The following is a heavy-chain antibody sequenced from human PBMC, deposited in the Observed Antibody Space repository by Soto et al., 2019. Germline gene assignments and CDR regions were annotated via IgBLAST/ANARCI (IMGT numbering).Heavy chain of an antibody. CDR3: AVSYDSSGYTLGY. V-gene: IGHV1-2*02. CDR2: INPNRGVT. Sequence: ASVKVSCKASGYTFTGYYMHWVRQAPGQGLEWMGWINPNRGVTNYAQKFQGRVTMTRDTSISTAYMELSRLRSDDTAVYYCAVSYDSSGYTLGYWGQGTLVTVSS. CDR1: GYTFTGYY. J-gene: IGHJ4*02. D-gene: IGHD3-22*01.